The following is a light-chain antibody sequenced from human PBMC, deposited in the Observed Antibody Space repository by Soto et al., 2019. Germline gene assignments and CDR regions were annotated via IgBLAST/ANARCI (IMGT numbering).Light chain of an antibody. Sequence: EIVLTHSPGTLSFSPLEVATLSFSASQSVSSSYLAWYQQKPGQAPRLLIYGASSRATGIPDRFSGSRSGTDFTLTISRLEPEDFAVYYCQQPGTFGQGTKV. CDR2: GAS. CDR1: QSVSSSY. V-gene: IGKV3-20*01. J-gene: IGKJ1*01. CDR3: QQPGT.